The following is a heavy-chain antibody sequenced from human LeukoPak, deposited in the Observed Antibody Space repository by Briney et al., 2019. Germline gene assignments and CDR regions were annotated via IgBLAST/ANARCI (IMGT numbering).Heavy chain of an antibody. CDR2: IKQDGSEE. J-gene: IGHJ4*02. V-gene: IGHV3-7*01. Sequence: GGSLRLSCAASGFTLSSYWMSWLRQAPGKGLEWVAKIKQDGSEEYYVDSVKGRFTIARDNGKNSLYLQMNSLRAEDTAVYYCARDRYCSSTSCYSTLDYWGQGTLVTVSS. CDR1: GFTLSSYW. CDR3: ARDRYCSSTSCYSTLDY. D-gene: IGHD2-2*01.